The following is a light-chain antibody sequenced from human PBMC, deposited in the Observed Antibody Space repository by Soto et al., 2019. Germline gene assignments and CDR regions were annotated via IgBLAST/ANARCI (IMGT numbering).Light chain of an antibody. Sequence: EIVLTQSPGTLSLSAGERATLSCRASESVPSSYLAWFQQRPSQAPRLLIYGASNRATGVPDRFSGSGSGAEFSLTINGLEPEDFAVYICQLYGNSPLTFGGGTRVEIK. CDR1: ESVPSSY. V-gene: IGKV3-20*01. J-gene: IGKJ4*01. CDR2: GAS. CDR3: QLYGNSPLT.